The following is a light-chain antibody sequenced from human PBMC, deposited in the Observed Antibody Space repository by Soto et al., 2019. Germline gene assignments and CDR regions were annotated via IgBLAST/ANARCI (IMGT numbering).Light chain of an antibody. J-gene: IGKJ4*01. CDR3: QQYNDWPPEVT. V-gene: IGKV3D-15*01. CDR2: GVS. CDR1: QTVSSN. Sequence: EIVLTQAPITLSVSPGERATLSCRASQTVSSNLAWYQQKPGQPSRLLMSGVSTRATGIPARFSGSGSGTEFTLTISSLQSEDFAVYYCQQYNDWPPEVTFGGGTKVEIK.